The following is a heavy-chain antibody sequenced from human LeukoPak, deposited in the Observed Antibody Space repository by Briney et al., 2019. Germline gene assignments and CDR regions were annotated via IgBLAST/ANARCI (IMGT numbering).Heavy chain of an antibody. CDR3: ARVKSRYYGSESSRDY. CDR1: GGSFSGYY. V-gene: IGHV4-34*01. Sequence: SETLSLTCAVYGGSFSGYYWSSIRQPPGKGLEWIGEINHSGSTNYNPSLKSRVTISVDTSKNQFSLKLSSVTAADTAVYYCARVKSRYYGSESSRDYWGQGTLVTVSS. CDR2: INHSGST. J-gene: IGHJ4*02. D-gene: IGHD3-10*01.